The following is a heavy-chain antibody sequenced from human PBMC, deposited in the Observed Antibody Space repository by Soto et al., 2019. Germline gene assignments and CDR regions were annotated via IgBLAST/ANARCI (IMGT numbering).Heavy chain of an antibody. CDR1: GYSFTSYW. V-gene: IGHV5-51*01. CDR2: IYPGDSDT. Sequence: PGESLKISCXGSGYSFTSYWIGWVRQMPGKGLEWMGIIYPGDSDTRYSPSFQGQVTISADKSISTAYLQWSSLKASDTAMYYCARLKLGGGGYNQFDYWGQGTLVTVSS. J-gene: IGHJ4*02. D-gene: IGHD5-12*01. CDR3: ARLKLGGGGYNQFDY.